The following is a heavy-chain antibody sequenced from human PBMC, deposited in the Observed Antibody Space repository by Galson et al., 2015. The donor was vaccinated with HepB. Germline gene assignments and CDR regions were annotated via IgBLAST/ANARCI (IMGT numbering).Heavy chain of an antibody. CDR3: ARGGASGGTYSPFDC. CDR2: IYYSGGST. D-gene: IGHD1-26*01. J-gene: IGHJ4*02. CDR1: GGSLSSGGYY. Sequence: LTCTVSGGSLSSGGYYWSWIRQHPGKGLEWIGYIYYSGGSTYYNPSLRSRVTISVDTSKNQFSLRLNSVTAADTAVYYCARGGASGGTYSPFDCWGQGSLVTVSS. V-gene: IGHV4-31*03.